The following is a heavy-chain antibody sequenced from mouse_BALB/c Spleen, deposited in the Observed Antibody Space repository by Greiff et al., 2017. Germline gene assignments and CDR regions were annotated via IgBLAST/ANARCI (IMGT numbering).Heavy chain of an antibody. V-gene: IGHV1-53*01. J-gene: IGHJ4*01. CDR3: ARSGLLRAGAMDY. D-gene: IGHD2-3*01. Sequence: QVQLKQPGAELVKPGASVKLSCKASGYTFTSYWMHWVKLRPGQGFEWIGRINPYNGDTFYNQKFKGKATLTVDKSSSTAHMELRSLASEDSAVYYCARSGLLRAGAMDYWGQGTSVTVSS. CDR1: GYTFTSYW. CDR2: INPYNGDT.